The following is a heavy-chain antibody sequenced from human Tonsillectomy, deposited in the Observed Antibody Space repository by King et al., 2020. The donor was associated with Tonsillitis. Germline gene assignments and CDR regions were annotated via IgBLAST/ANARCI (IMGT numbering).Heavy chain of an antibody. V-gene: IGHV1-8*01. Sequence: VQSGAEVKKPGASVKVSCKASGYTFPSYDINWVRQATGHGLEWVGWMNPNSGDTVYAQKFQGRVTMTRKNSISTAYMELSSLRLEDTAVYYCARVNGGYSYGYVDYWGQGTLRTLSP. CDR3: ARVNGGYSYGYVDY. D-gene: IGHD5-18*01. CDR1: GYTFPSYD. CDR2: MNPNSGDT. J-gene: IGHJ4*02.